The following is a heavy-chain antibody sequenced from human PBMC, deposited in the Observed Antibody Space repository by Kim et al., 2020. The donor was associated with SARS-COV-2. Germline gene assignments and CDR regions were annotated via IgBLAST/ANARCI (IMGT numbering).Heavy chain of an antibody. V-gene: IGHV4-39*01. CDR3: ATLCCPLIVEPNWYFDL. J-gene: IGHJ2*01. Sequence: SETLSLTCTVSGGSISSSSYYWGWIRQPPGKGLEWIGSIYYSGSTYYNPSLKSRVTISVDTSKNQFSLKLSSVTAADTAVYYCATLCCPLIVEPNWYFDLWGRGTLVTVSS. D-gene: IGHD1-26*01. CDR1: GGSISSSSYY. CDR2: IYYSGST.